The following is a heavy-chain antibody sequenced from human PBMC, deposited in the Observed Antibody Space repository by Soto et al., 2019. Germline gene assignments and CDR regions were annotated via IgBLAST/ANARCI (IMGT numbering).Heavy chain of an antibody. CDR3: ARHAMVRGVIPYFDY. J-gene: IGHJ4*02. V-gene: IGHV4-31*03. D-gene: IGHD3-10*01. CDR1: GGSISSGGYY. CDR2: IYYSGST. Sequence: TLSLTCTVSGGSISSGGYYWSWIRQHPGKGLEWIGYIYYSGSTYYNPSLKSRVTISVDTSKNQFSLKLSSATAADTAVYYCARHAMVRGVIPYFDYWGRGTLVTVSS.